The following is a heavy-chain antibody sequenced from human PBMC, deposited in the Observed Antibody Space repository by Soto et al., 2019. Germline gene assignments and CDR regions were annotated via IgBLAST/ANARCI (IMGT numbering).Heavy chain of an antibody. CDR3: ARPLVSPDDVRNY. Sequence: GESLKISCKASGYSFVIYWIGWVREMPGKGLEWMGIIYPGDSDTRYSPSFQGQVTISAVKPINTASLQWNNLKASDSAMYYFARPLVSPDDVRNYWGQETVSPSPQ. V-gene: IGHV5-51*01. CDR2: IYPGDSDT. D-gene: IGHD1-26*01. CDR1: GYSFVIYW. J-gene: IGHJ4*02.